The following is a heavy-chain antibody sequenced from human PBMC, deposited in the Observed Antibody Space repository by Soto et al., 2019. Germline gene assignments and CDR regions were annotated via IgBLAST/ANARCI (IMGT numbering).Heavy chain of an antibody. CDR3: ARDPGVTTYYYYYGMDV. V-gene: IGHV4-31*03. Sequence: SETLSLTCTVSGGSISSGGYYWSWIRQHPGKGLEWIGYIYYSGSTYYSPSLKSRVTISVDTSKNQFSLKLSSVTAADTAVYYCARDPGVTTYYYYYGMDVWGQGTTVTVSS. J-gene: IGHJ6*02. D-gene: IGHD4-17*01. CDR1: GGSISSGGYY. CDR2: IYYSGST.